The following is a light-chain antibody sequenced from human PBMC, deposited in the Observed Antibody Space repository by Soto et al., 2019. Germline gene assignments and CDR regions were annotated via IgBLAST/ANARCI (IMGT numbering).Light chain of an antibody. Sequence: ENVLTQSPGTLSLSPGERATLSCRASQTVSSYLTWYQQRPGQAPRLLIYGASKRATGIPDRFSGSGSGTDFTLTISRLEHEDFALYYCQQYGTSPITFGQGPRLEIK. CDR1: QTVSSY. V-gene: IGKV3-20*01. CDR2: GAS. CDR3: QQYGTSPIT. J-gene: IGKJ5*01.